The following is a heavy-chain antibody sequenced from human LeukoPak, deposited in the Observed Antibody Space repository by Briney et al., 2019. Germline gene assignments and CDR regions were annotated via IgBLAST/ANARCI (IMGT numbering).Heavy chain of an antibody. CDR3: ARTYNNLQIFDS. CDR2: VSRSGGV. D-gene: IGHD1-14*01. CDR1: DDSVTTSY. V-gene: IGHV4-4*07. J-gene: IGHJ4*02. Sequence: SETLSLTCTVSDDSVTTSYWSWIRQSAGKELEWIGRVSRSGGVLYNSAFRSRFTLSVDTSNNQFSLAVSGVTAADTAFYFCARTYNNLQIFDSWGQGTLVTVSS.